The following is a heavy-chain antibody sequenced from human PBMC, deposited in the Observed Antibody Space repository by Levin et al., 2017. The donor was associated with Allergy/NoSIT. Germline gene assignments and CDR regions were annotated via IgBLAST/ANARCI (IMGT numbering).Heavy chain of an antibody. CDR1: GFIFSNHG. CDR2: VSFDGVKD. J-gene: IGHJ6*02. V-gene: IGHV3-30-3*01. Sequence: GESLKISCAASGFIFSNHGMHWVRQAPGKGLEWVASVSFDGVKDFYADSVKGRFTISRDNSKTTLYLQMNSLRPEDTAVYYCARSQFVVLVPGAIGGGGMGLWGQGTTVTVSS. D-gene: IGHD2-2*01. CDR3: ARSQFVVLVPGAIGGGGMGL.